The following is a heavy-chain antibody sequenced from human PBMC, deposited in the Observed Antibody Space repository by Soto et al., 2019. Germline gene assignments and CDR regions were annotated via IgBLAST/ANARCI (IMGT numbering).Heavy chain of an antibody. CDR2: IDPSDSYT. CDR3: ARLDIVVVPAAIGYYYGMDV. V-gene: IGHV5-10-1*01. CDR1: GYSFTSYW. D-gene: IGHD2-2*02. Sequence: PGESLKISCKGSGYSFTSYWISWVRQMPGKGLEWMGRIDPSDSYTNYSPSFQGHVTISADKSISTAYLQWSSLKASDTAMYYCARLDIVVVPAAIGYYYGMDVWGQGTTVTVSS. J-gene: IGHJ6*02.